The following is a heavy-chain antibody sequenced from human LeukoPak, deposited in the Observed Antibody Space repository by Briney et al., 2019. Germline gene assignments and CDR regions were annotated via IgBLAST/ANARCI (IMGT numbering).Heavy chain of an antibody. CDR1: GFTFSSYW. V-gene: IGHV3-7*01. CDR2: IKQDGSEK. Sequence: GGSLRLSCAASGFTFSSYWMSWVRQAPGKGLEWVANIKQDGSEKYYVDSVKGRFTISRDNAKNSLYLQMNGLRAEDTAVYYCAREAYYDFWTHKKGAFDIWGQGTMVTVSS. CDR3: AREAYYDFWTHKKGAFDI. J-gene: IGHJ3*02. D-gene: IGHD3-3*01.